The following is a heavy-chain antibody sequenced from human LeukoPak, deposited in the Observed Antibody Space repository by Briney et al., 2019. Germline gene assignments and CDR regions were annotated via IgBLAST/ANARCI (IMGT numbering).Heavy chain of an antibody. V-gene: IGHV4-59*01. CDR2: IYYSGST. J-gene: IGHJ4*02. CDR1: GGSISSYY. CDR3: ARGGQLLFD. D-gene: IGHD2-2*01. Sequence: SETLSLTCTVSGGSISSYYWSWIRQPPGKGLEWIGYIYYSGSTNYNPSLKSRVTISVDTSKNQFSLKLSSVTAADTAVYYCARGGQLLFDWGQGTLVTVSS.